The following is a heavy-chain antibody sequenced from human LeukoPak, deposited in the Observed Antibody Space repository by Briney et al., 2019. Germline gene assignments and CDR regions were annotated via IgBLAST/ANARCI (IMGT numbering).Heavy chain of an antibody. CDR2: IHYSGSS. CDR1: DGSVSSGTYY. J-gene: IGHJ4*02. Sequence: SETLSLTCTISDGSVSSGTYYWGWIRQSPGKGLEWIGNIHYSGSSYYNPSLKSRAAIFVDTSRDQVSMDLSYVTAADTALYYCVRHISANTGYFDSCGQGTLVTVSS. CDR3: VRHISANTGYFDS. V-gene: IGHV4-39*01.